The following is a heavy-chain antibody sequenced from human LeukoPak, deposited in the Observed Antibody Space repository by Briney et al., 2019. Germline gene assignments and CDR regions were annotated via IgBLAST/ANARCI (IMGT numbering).Heavy chain of an antibody. V-gene: IGHV3-23*01. J-gene: IGHJ4*02. CDR1: GVTFSSYA. D-gene: IGHD3-9*01. CDR3: AKLPYFAYFDY. Sequence: PGGSLRLSCAASGVTFSSYAMTWVRQDPGMGLEWVSVISGSGGNTYYADSVKGRFTISRDNSKNTLYLQMNSLRAEDTAVYYYAKLPYFAYFDYRGQGTLVSVSS. CDR2: ISGSGGNT.